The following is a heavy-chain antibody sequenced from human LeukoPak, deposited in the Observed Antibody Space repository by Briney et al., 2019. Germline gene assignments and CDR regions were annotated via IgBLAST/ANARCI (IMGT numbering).Heavy chain of an antibody. CDR3: ARDGGYSYGTPIDY. CDR2: IKQGGSEK. D-gene: IGHD5-18*01. Sequence: PGGSLRLSCAASGFSFSNYWMTWVRQAPGKGLEWVANIKQGGSEKQYVGSVKGRFTISRDNAKNSLYLQMNSLRAEDTAVYYCARDGGYSYGTPIDYWGQGTLVTVSS. J-gene: IGHJ4*02. V-gene: IGHV3-7*01. CDR1: GFSFSNYW.